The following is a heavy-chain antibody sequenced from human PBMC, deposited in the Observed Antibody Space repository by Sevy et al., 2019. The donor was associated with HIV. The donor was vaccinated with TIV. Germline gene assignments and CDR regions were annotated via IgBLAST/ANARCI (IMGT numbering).Heavy chain of an antibody. CDR3: AKVLHIVVVPAAIDYYYGMDV. J-gene: IGHJ6*02. Sequence: GGSLRLSCAASGFTFSIYGMHWVRQAPGKGLEWVACIRYDGSTKYYADSVKGRFTISRDNSKNTLYLQMNSLRAEDTAVYFCAKVLHIVVVPAAIDYYYGMDVWGQGTTVTVSS. V-gene: IGHV3-30*02. CDR1: GFTFSIYG. D-gene: IGHD2-2*01. CDR2: IRYDGSTK.